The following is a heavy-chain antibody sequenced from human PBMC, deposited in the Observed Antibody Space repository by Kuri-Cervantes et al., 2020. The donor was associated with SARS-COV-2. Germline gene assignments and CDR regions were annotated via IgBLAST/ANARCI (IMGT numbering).Heavy chain of an antibody. J-gene: IGHJ5*01. CDR2: IRGWTDSETL. D-gene: IGHD3-3*01. CDR1: GASFRTAW. CDR3: TTSYCERAVCYTYDFWTGFDS. V-gene: IGHV3-15*06. Sequence: GGSLRLSCIASGASFRTAWMTWGRRTPGKGLEWVGRIRGWTDSETLNSASSMRGRFTIARDDSKATLYLQMDSLQTGDTGIYYCTTSYCERAVCYTYDFWTGFDSWGQGSQVTVSS.